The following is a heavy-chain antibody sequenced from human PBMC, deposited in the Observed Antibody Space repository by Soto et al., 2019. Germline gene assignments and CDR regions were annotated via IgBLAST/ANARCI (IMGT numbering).Heavy chain of an antibody. CDR3: AGVDGGSYSDY. V-gene: IGHV4-4*02. CDR1: GGSTRSDNR. D-gene: IGHD1-26*01. CDR2: IFHSGST. J-gene: IGHJ4*02. Sequence: SETPALTCAVSGGSTRSDNRCSWVRQPPGKGLEWIGEIFHSGSTNYNPSLKARVTISVDKSNNQFSLKLSSVTAADTAVYYCAGVDGGSYSDYWGEGTLVTVSS.